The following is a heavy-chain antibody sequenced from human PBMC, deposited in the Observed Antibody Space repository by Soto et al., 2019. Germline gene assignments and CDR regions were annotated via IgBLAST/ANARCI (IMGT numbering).Heavy chain of an antibody. J-gene: IGHJ4*02. CDR3: ATAPAAIVPFDY. CDR1: GGSFSGYY. D-gene: IGHD2-2*02. Sequence: SETLSLTCAVYGGSFSGYYWSWIRQPPGKGLEWIGEINHSGSTNYNPSLKSRVTISVDTSKNQFSLKLSSVTAADTAVYYCATAPAAIVPFDYWGQGTLVTVSS. CDR2: INHSGST. V-gene: IGHV4-34*01.